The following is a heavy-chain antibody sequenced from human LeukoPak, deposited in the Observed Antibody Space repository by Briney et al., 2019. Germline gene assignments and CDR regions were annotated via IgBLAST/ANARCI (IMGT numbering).Heavy chain of an antibody. CDR3: ASLPLGSGSPGGWFDP. CDR1: GGSFSGYY. CDR2: IYYSGST. V-gene: IGHV4-34*09. D-gene: IGHD3-10*01. J-gene: IGHJ5*02. Sequence: PSETLSLTCAVYGGSFSGYYWSWIRQPPGKGLEWIGYIYYSGSTYYNPSLKSRVTISVDTSKNQFSLKLSSVTAADTAVYYCASLPLGSGSPGGWFDPWGQGTLVTVSS.